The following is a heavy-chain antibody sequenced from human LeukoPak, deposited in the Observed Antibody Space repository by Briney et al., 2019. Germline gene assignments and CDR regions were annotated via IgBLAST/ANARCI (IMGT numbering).Heavy chain of an antibody. CDR3: ARAVVVVAATPGYYFDY. V-gene: IGHV3-11*01. CDR2: ISSSGATK. J-gene: IGHJ4*02. D-gene: IGHD2-15*01. CDR1: GFTFSDFY. Sequence: PGGSQRLSCVASGFTFSDFYMSWIRQAPGKGLEGVSYISSSGATKYYADSVKGRFTISRDNSKNTLYLQMNSLRAEDTAVYYCARAVVVVAATPGYYFDYWGQGTLVTVSS.